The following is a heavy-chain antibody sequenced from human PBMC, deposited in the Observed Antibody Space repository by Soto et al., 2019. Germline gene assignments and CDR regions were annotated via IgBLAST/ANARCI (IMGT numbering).Heavy chain of an antibody. V-gene: IGHV4-34*01. CDR2: INHSGST. CDR1: GGSFSDYY. J-gene: IGHJ4*02. CDR3: ARGLKRRAVRGVSGWYFDY. D-gene: IGHD3-10*01. Sequence: SEILSLTCAVYGGSFSDYYWSWIRQPPGKGLEWIGEINHSGSTNYNPSLKSRVTISVDTSKNQFSLKLSSVTAADTAVYYCARGLKRRAVRGVSGWYFDYWGQGTLVTVSS.